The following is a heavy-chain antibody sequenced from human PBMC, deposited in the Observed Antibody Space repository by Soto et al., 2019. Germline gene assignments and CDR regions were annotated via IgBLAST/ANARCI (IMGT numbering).Heavy chain of an antibody. Sequence: SETLSLTCAVYGGSFSGYYWSWIRQPPGKGLEWIGEINHSGSTNYNPSLKSRVTISVDTSKNQFSLKLSSVTAADAAVYYCARLVGATGDDYWGQGTLVTVSS. V-gene: IGHV4-34*01. CDR2: INHSGST. D-gene: IGHD1-26*01. CDR3: ARLVGATGDDY. J-gene: IGHJ4*02. CDR1: GGSFSGYY.